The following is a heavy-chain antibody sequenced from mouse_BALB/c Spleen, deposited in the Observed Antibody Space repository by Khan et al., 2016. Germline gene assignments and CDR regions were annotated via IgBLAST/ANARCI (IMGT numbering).Heavy chain of an antibody. CDR1: GDSITSGY. J-gene: IGHJ2*01. V-gene: IGHV3-8*02. Sequence: EVQLQESGPSLVKPSQTLSLTCSVTGDSITSGYWNWIRKFPGNKLEYMGYISYSGGTYYNPSPKSRIPIIRATSKNQYFLQLNSVTTEDTATYSCARYDGYYFDYWGQGTTLTVSS. D-gene: IGHD2-3*01. CDR2: ISYSGGT. CDR3: ARYDGYYFDY.